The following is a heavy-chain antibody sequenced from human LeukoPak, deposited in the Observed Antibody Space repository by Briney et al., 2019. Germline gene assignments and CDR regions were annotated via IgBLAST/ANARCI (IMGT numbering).Heavy chain of an antibody. Sequence: QPGGSLRLSCAASGFTFSSYAMSWVRQAPGKGLEGVSAISGSGGSTYYADSVKGRFTISRDNSKNTLYLQMNSLRAEDTAVYYCAKEPPHYYDSSGPFDYWGQGTLVTVSS. CDR2: ISGSGGST. D-gene: IGHD3-22*01. CDR3: AKEPPHYYDSSGPFDY. CDR1: GFTFSSYA. J-gene: IGHJ4*02. V-gene: IGHV3-23*01.